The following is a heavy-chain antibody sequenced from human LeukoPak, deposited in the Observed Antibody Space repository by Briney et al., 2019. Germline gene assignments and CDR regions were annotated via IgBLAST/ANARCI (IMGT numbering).Heavy chain of an antibody. CDR3: ARGRDSSGYYYYYYGMDV. Sequence: SETLSLTCAVYGGSFSGYYWSWICQPPGKGLEWIGEINHSGSTNYNPSLKSRVTISVDTSKNQFSLKLSSVTAADTAVYYCARGRDSSGYYYYYYGMDVWGQGTTVTVSS. D-gene: IGHD3-22*01. V-gene: IGHV4-34*01. CDR2: INHSGST. CDR1: GGSFSGYY. J-gene: IGHJ6*02.